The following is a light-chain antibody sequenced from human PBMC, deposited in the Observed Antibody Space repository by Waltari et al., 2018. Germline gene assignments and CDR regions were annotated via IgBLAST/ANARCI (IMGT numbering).Light chain of an antibody. CDR2: AAT. CDR1: GGIGNY. V-gene: IGKV1D-17*01. Sequence: RGGIGNYLNWFQQKPGKAPKLLIYAATTLQSGVPSRFSGSGSGTEFTLTINSLQPEDFATYYCLQHNSYPLTFGGGTKVEIK. CDR3: LQHNSYPLT. J-gene: IGKJ4*01.